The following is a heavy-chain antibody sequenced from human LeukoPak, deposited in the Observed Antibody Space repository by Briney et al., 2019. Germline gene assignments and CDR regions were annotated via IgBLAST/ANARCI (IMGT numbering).Heavy chain of an antibody. CDR2: IYHSGST. CDR1: GDSISSGGYY. J-gene: IGHJ4*02. D-gene: IGHD5-24*01. CDR3: ARSGSRDGYNC. V-gene: IGHV4-30-2*02. Sequence: SQTLSLTCAVSGDSISSGGYYWSWIRQPPGKGLEWIGYIYHSGSTYYNPSLKSRVTISVDTSKNQFSLKLSSVTAADTAVYYCARSGSRDGYNCWGQGTLVTVSS.